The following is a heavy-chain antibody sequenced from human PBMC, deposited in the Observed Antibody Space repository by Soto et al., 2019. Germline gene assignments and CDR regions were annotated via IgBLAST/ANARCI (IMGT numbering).Heavy chain of an antibody. J-gene: IGHJ6*02. CDR1: GFSLSTSGVG. CDR3: AHSRCGGDCLQSYSSHYYYGMDV. CDR2: IYWGNDK. V-gene: IGHV2-5*02. D-gene: IGHD2-21*02. Sequence: QITLKESGPTLVKPTQTLTLTCTFSGFSLSTSGVGVGWIRQPPGKALEWLALIYWGNDKRYSPSLKSRLTLTKDNAKNQVVLTVTNVDPVDTATYYCAHSRCGGDCLQSYSSHYYYGMDVWGQGTPVTVSS.